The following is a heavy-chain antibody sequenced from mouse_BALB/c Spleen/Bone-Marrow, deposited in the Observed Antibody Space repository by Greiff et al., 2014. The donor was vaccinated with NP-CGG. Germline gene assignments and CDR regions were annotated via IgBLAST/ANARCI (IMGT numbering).Heavy chain of an antibody. V-gene: IGHV1-62-2*01. CDR1: GYTFTDYI. D-gene: IGHD1-1*01. CDR2: FYPGSGNI. CDR3: TRHFYGSSYFDY. J-gene: IGHJ2*01. Sequence: VQLVESGAELVKPGASVKLSCKASGYTFTDYIIHWIKQRSGQGLEWIGWFYPGSGNIKYNEKFKDKATLTADKSSSTVYMELSRLTSEDSAVYFCTRHFYGSSYFDYWGQGTTLTVSS.